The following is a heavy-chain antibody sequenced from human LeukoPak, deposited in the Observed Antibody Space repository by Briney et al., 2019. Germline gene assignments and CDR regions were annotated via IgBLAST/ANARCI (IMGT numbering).Heavy chain of an antibody. CDR1: GFTFSSYS. CDR2: ISSSSSYI. CDR3: ARVAQSYGDYGFIDY. J-gene: IGHJ4*02. D-gene: IGHD4-17*01. V-gene: IGHV3-21*01. Sequence: GGSLRLSCAASGFTFSSYSMNWVRQAPGKGLEWVSSISSSSSYIYYADSVKGRFTISRDNAKNSLYPQMNSLRAEDTAVYYCARVAQSYGDYGFIDYWGQGTLVTVSS.